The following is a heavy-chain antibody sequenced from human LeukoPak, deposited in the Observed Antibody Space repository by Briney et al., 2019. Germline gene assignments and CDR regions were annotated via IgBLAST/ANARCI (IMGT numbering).Heavy chain of an antibody. V-gene: IGHV1-3*01. Sequence: ASVEVSCKASGYTFTSYAIHWVRQAPGQRLEWMGWINAGNGNTKYLQKFQGRVTITRDTSASTAYMELSSLRSEDTAVYFCASYDFWSADAFDIWGQGTMVTVSS. D-gene: IGHD3-3*01. J-gene: IGHJ3*02. CDR1: GYTFTSYA. CDR2: INAGNGNT. CDR3: ASYDFWSADAFDI.